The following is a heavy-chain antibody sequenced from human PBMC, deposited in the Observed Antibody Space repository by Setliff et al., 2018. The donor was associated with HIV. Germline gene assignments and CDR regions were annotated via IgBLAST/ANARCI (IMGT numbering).Heavy chain of an antibody. D-gene: IGHD1-1*01. CDR3: AKDLVTTTGPDY. Sequence: GGSLRLSCAASGFTFRNYKFNWVRQAPGRGLEWVSSISIGSGGAIDYADSVQGRFTIFRDNAKNSLYLQMNSLRGEDTAIYYCAKDLVTTTGPDYWGQGTTVTVSS. J-gene: IGHJ4*03. V-gene: IGHV3-48*03. CDR2: ISIGSGGAI. CDR1: GFTFRNYK.